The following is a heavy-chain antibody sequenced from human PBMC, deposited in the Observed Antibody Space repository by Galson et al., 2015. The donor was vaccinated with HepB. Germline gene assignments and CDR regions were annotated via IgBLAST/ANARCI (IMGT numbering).Heavy chain of an antibody. CDR3: AKEVAAALAGPGALDI. CDR1: GFTFASYA. D-gene: IGHD6-19*01. CDR2: ISRTGISM. J-gene: IGHJ3*02. Sequence: SLRLSCAASGFTFASYAMSWVRQAPGKGLEWVSYISRTGISMYYADSVKGRFTISRDNAKNSLYLQMNSLRVEDTALYYCAKEVAAALAGPGALDIWGQGTMVTVSS. V-gene: IGHV3-48*04.